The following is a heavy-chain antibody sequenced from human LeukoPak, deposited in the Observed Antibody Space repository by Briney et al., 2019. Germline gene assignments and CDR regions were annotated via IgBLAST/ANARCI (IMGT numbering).Heavy chain of an antibody. D-gene: IGHD6-13*01. V-gene: IGHV4-59*01. CDR1: GGSISSYY. CDR2: IYYSGST. Sequence: SETLSLTCTVSGGSISSYYWSWIRQPPGKGLEWIGYIYYSGSTNYNPSLKSRVTISVDTSKNQFSLKLSSVTAADTAVYYCARDDGKAAAGTHFQHWGQGTLVTVSS. CDR3: ARDDGKAAAGTHFQH. J-gene: IGHJ1*01.